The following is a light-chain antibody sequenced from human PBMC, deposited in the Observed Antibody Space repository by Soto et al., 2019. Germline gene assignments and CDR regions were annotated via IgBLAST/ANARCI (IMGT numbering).Light chain of an antibody. V-gene: IGLV2-14*01. CDR3: NSYTSSSTYV. CDR2: DVS. CDR1: SSDVGGYDY. J-gene: IGLJ1*01. Sequence: QCALTQPASVSGSPGRSIAISCTGTSSDVGGYDYVSWYQQHPGKAPKLMIYDVSNRPSGVSSRFSGSKSGNTASLTISGLQAEDEADYYCNSYTSSSTYVFGTGTKVTVL.